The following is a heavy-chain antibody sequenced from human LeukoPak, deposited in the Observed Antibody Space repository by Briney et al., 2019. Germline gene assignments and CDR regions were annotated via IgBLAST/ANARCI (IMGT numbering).Heavy chain of an antibody. CDR3: ARGGSRSYTSSTLDY. CDR1: GGSITVYY. Sequence: SETLSLTCSVSGGSITVYYWNWIRQSPGKGLEWIGSISYSGSTNYNLSLKSRVTISIDTSKNRFSLKVSSVIAADTAMYYCARGGSRSYTSSTLDYWGQGTLVTASS. V-gene: IGHV4-59*12. CDR2: ISYSGST. D-gene: IGHD6-6*01. J-gene: IGHJ4*02.